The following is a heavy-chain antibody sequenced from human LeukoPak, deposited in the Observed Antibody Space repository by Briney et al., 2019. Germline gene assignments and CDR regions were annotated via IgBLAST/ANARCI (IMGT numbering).Heavy chain of an antibody. CDR1: GYSISSGYY. CDR3: ARDSPEGYY. CDR2: IYRSGST. V-gene: IGHV4-38-2*02. D-gene: IGHD2-2*01. J-gene: IGHJ4*02. Sequence: SETLSLTCTVSGYSISSGYYWGWIRQPPGKGLEWIGSIYRSGSTYYNPSLKSRVTISVDTSKNQFSLKLCSVTAADTAVYYCARDSPEGYYWGQGTLVTVSS.